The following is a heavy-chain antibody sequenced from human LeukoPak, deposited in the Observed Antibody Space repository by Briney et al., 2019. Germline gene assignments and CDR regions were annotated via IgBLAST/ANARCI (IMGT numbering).Heavy chain of an antibody. J-gene: IGHJ4*02. Sequence: ASVKVSCKASGYTFTSYYMHWVRQAPGQGLEWMGIINPSGGSTSYAQKFQGRVTMTRDTSTSTVYMELSSLRSEDTAVYYCARVVAGITRLGVFDYWGQGTLVTVSS. CDR2: INPSGGST. CDR3: ARVVAGITRLGVFDY. CDR1: GYTFTSYY. D-gene: IGHD3-10*01. V-gene: IGHV1-46*01.